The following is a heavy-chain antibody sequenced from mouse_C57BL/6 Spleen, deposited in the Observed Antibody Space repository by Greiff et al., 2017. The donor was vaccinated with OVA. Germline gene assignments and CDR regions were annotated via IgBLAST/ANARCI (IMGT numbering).Heavy chain of an antibody. CDR1: GYTFTSYW. J-gene: IGHJ2*01. D-gene: IGHD1-1*01. Sequence: VQLKQPGAELVKPGASVKLSCKASGYTFTSYWMHWVKQRPGQGLEWIGMIHPNSGSTNYNEKFKSKATLTVDKSSSTAYMQLSSLTSEDSAVYYCARSITTVVASNFDYWGQGTTLTVSS. CDR3: ARSITTVVASNFDY. V-gene: IGHV1-64*01. CDR2: IHPNSGST.